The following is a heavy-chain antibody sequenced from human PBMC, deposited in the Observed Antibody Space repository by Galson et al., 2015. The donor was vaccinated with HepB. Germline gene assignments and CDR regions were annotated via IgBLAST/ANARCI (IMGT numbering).Heavy chain of an antibody. V-gene: IGHV3-11*06. J-gene: IGHJ4*02. CDR3: ARHSRSHAYDY. Sequence: SLRLSCAASGFTFSDYYMSWIRQAPGKGLEWVSYISSSGTYSNYADSVKGRFTISRDNAKNSLFLQMNSLRGGDAAVYFCARHSRSHAYDYWGQGTLVTVSS. CDR2: ISSSGTYS. CDR1: GFTFSDYY. D-gene: IGHD6-6*01.